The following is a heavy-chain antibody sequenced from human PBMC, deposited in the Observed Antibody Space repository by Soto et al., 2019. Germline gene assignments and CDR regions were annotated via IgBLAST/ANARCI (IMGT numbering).Heavy chain of an antibody. D-gene: IGHD2-2*01. CDR2: IIPIPGTA. CDR3: ARASGSSTSIEISYYYYYGMAV. J-gene: IGHJ6*01. CDR1: GGTFGSYT. V-gene: IGHV1-69*01. Sequence: QVQLVQSGAEVKKPGSSVKVSCKASGGTFGSYTISWVRQAPGQGLEWMGGIIPIPGTANYAQKFQGRATIAADESTRSAYMDVSRLRSEETPVYYRARASGSSTSIEISYYYYYGMAVWGQGTTVSV.